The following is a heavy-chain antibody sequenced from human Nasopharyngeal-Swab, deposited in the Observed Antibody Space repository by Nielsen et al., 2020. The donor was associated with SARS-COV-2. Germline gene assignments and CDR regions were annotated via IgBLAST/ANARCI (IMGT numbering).Heavy chain of an antibody. CDR2: ISYDGSNK. CDR1: GFTFSSYG. CDR3: AGELLRDYGMDV. J-gene: IGHJ6*02. Sequence: GGSLRLSCAASGFTFSSYGMHWVRQAPGKGLEWVAVISYDGSNKYYADSVKGRFTISRDNSKNTLYLQMNSLRAEDKAVYYCAGELLRDYGMDVWGQGTTVTVSS. D-gene: IGHD1-26*01. V-gene: IGHV3-30*03.